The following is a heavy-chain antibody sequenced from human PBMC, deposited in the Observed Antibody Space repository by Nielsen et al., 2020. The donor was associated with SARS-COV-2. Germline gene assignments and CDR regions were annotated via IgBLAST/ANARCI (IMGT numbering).Heavy chain of an antibody. Sequence: ETLSLTCAASGFTFSSYAMSWVRQAPGKGLEWVSAISGSGGSTYYADSVKGRFTISRDNSKNTLYLQMNSLRAEDTAVYYCAKFRSTIFLGMDVWGQGTTVTVSS. J-gene: IGHJ6*02. CDR2: ISGSGGST. V-gene: IGHV3-23*01. D-gene: IGHD3-9*01. CDR3: AKFRSTIFLGMDV. CDR1: GFTFSSYA.